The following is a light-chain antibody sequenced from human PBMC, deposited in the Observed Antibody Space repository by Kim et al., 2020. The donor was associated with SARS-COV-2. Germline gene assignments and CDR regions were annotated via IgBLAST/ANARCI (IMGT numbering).Light chain of an antibody. J-gene: IGKJ1*01. Sequence: DIQMTQSPSTLSASVEDRVTITCRASQSISNWLAWYQQKPGKAPKLLIYKASSLESGVPSRFSGSGSGTEFTLTISSLQPDDFATYYCQDYSSTSRTFGQGTKVDIK. CDR3: QDYSSTSRT. CDR2: KAS. CDR1: QSISNW. V-gene: IGKV1-5*03.